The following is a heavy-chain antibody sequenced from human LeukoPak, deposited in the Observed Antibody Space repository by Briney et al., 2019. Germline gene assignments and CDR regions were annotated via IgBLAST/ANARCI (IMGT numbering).Heavy chain of an antibody. CDR3: TSVVPAADFDY. J-gene: IGHJ4*02. D-gene: IGHD2-2*01. CDR2: IKSKTDGGTT. V-gene: IGHV3-15*01. CDR1: GFTFSNAW. Sequence: PGGSLRLSCAASGFTFSNAWMSWVRQAPGKGLEWVGRIKSKTDGGTTDYAAPVKGRFTISSDDSKNTLYLQMNSLKTEDTAVYYCTSVVPAADFDYWGQGTLVTVSS.